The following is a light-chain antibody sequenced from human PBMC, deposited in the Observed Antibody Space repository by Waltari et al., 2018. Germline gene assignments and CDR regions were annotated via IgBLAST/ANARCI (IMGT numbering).Light chain of an antibody. J-gene: IGLJ1*01. V-gene: IGLV2-8*01. CDR1: SSDIGGFNY. CDR2: EVT. CDR3: LSYASNYNYV. Sequence: QSALTQPPSASGSPGQSVTISCTGTSSDIGGFNYVSWYQQHPGKAPKVLVNEVTKRPSGVPGRFSGSTSGNTASLTVSGLQAADEADYDCLSYASNYNYVFGTGTTLTLL.